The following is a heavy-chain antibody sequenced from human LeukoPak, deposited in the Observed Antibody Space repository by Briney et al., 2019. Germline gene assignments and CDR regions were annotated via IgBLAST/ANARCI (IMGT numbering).Heavy chain of an antibody. J-gene: IGHJ6*02. Sequence: SETLSLTCTVSGGSISGYYWSWIRQPPGKGLEWIAYIYYSGSTNYNPSLKSRVTISVDTSKNQFSLKLSSVTAADTAVYYCARASSTTYYYYGMDVWGQGTTVTVSS. CDR2: IYYSGST. D-gene: IGHD2-2*01. V-gene: IGHV4-59*01. CDR3: ARASSTTYYYYGMDV. CDR1: GGSISGYY.